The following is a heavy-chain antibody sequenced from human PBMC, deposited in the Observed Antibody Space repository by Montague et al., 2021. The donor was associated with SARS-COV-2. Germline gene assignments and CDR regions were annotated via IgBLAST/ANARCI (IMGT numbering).Heavy chain of an antibody. CDR1: GGSIRSSSYY. CDR2: IYYSSGT. V-gene: IGHV4-39*06. D-gene: IGHD2-15*01. Sequence: SETLSLTCTVSGGSIRSSSYYWGWIRQPPGKGLECIGSIYYSSGTYYNPSLKSRVTISVDTYQNQFTLKLGSVTAADTAVYYCARETRVYGSGGSCPDGWFDAWGQGTLVTVSS. J-gene: IGHJ5*02. CDR3: ARETRVYGSGGSCPDGWFDA.